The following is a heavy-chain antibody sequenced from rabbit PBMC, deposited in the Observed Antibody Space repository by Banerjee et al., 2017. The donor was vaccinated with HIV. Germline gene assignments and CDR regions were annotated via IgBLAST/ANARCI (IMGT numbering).Heavy chain of an antibody. J-gene: IGHJ3*01. CDR1: GFDFSSYY. CDR3: ARDRYSYDDYGDPISSTRLDL. D-gene: IGHD2-1*01. Sequence: QLKESGGGLVQPGGSLKLSCKASGFDFSSYYMSWVRQAPGKGLEWIGYIDPVFGSTDYASWVNGRFTISSHNAQNTLYLQLNSLTAADTATYFCARDRYSYDDYGDPISSTRLDLWDQGTL. V-gene: IGHV1S7*01. CDR2: IDPVFGST.